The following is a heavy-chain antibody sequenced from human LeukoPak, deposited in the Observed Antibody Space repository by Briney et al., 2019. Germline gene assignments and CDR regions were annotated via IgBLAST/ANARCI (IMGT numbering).Heavy chain of an antibody. CDR3: ARQLTVTPSWFDP. Sequence: SETLSLTCTVSGGSVNFYYWSWIRQPPGKGLEWIGHIYYAGGTKYNPSLESRVTISIDTSKNQFSLNLSSVTAADTAVYYCARQLTVTPSWFDPWGQGTLVTVSS. CDR1: GGSVNFYY. J-gene: IGHJ5*02. V-gene: IGHV4-59*02. CDR2: IYYAGGT. D-gene: IGHD4-17*01.